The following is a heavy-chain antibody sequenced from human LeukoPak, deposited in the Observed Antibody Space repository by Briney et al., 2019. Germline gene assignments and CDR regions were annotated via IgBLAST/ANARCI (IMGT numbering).Heavy chain of an antibody. Sequence: GGSLRLSCAASGFTFSSYSVNWVRQAPGKGLEWVSYISTSSSTIYYADSVKGRFTISRDNARNPLYLQMNSLRAEDTAVSYCATDRYGGNPRTDAFDIWGPGTMVTVSS. J-gene: IGHJ3*02. CDR2: ISTSSSTI. CDR1: GFTFSSYS. V-gene: IGHV3-48*01. D-gene: IGHD4-23*01. CDR3: ATDRYGGNPRTDAFDI.